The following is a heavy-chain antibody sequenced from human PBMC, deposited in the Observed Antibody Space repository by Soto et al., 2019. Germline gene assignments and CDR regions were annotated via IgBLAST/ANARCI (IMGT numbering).Heavy chain of an antibody. J-gene: IGHJ4*02. V-gene: IGHV4-39*02. CDR3: ARRKSASSNCDY. D-gene: IGHD6-6*01. CDR1: GGSISSSSYY. CDR2: IYYSGSA. Sequence: QLQLQESGPGLVKPSETLSLTCTVSGGSISSSSYYWGWIRQPPGKGLEWIGNIYYSGSAYYNPSLKSRVTISVDTSKNHFSLKLNSVTAADTAVYYCARRKSASSNCDYWGQGTLVTVSS.